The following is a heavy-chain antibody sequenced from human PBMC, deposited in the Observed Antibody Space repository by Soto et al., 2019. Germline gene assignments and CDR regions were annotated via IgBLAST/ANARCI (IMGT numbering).Heavy chain of an antibody. CDR1: GYTLTELS. V-gene: IGHV1-24*01. CDR3: ATTLVPTSLPPGGYYYYYGMDV. CDR2: FDPEDGET. D-gene: IGHD2-2*01. Sequence: ASVKVSCKVSGYTLTELSMHWVRQAPGKGLEWMGGFDPEDGETIYAQKFQGRVTMTEDTSTDTAYMELSSLRSEDTAVYYCATTLVPTSLPPGGYYYYYGMDVWGQGTTVTVSS. J-gene: IGHJ6*02.